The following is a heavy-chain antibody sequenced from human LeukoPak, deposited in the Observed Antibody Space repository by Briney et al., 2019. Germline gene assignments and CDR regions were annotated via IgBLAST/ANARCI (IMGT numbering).Heavy chain of an antibody. CDR2: IYTSGST. D-gene: IGHD3-3*01. J-gene: IGHJ5*02. V-gene: IGHV4-61*02. CDR1: GGSISSGSYY. Sequence: SETLSLTCTVSGGSISSGSYYWSWIRQPAGKGLEWIGRIYTSGSTNYNPSLKSRVTISVDTSKNQFSLKLSSVTAADTAVYYCARDVTDYDFWSGYEWFDPWGQGTLVTVSS. CDR3: ARDVTDYDFWSGYEWFDP.